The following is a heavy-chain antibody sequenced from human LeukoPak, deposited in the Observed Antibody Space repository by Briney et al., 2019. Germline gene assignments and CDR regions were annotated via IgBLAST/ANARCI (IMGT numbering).Heavy chain of an antibody. D-gene: IGHD5-18*01. J-gene: IGHJ4*02. CDR2: IKQDGSEK. V-gene: IGHV3-7*01. CDR3: ARSLWPEDY. CDR1: GFTFSSYA. Sequence: GRSLRLSCAASGFTFSSYAMHWVRQAPGKGLEWVANIKQDGSEKNYVDSVKGRFTISRDNAKTSLYLQMNSLRVEDTAVYYCARSLWPEDYWGQGTLVTVSS.